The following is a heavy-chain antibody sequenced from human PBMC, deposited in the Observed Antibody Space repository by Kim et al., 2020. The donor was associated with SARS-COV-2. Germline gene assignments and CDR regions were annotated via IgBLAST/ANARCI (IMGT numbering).Heavy chain of an antibody. CDR1: GFTFSSYA. CDR2: ISGSGGST. Sequence: GGSLRLSCAASGFTFSSYAMSWVRQAPGKGLEWVSAISGSGGSTYYADSVKGRFTISRDNSKNTLYLQMNSLRAEDTAVYYCAKTSGIAVAGSLGYWGQGTLVTVSS. D-gene: IGHD6-19*01. V-gene: IGHV3-23*01. CDR3: AKTSGIAVAGSLGY. J-gene: IGHJ4*02.